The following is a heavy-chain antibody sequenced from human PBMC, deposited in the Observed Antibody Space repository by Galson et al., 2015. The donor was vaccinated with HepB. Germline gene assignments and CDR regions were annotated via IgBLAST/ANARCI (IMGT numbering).Heavy chain of an antibody. CDR1: GFTFSSYA. CDR2: ISSNGGST. CDR3: VKNDFWSGYYNPYFDY. D-gene: IGHD3-3*01. Sequence: SLRLSCAASGFTFSSYAMHWVRQAPGKGLEYVSAISSNGGSTYYADSVKGRFTISRDNSKNTLYLQMSSLRAEDTAVYYCVKNDFWSGYYNPYFDYWGQGTLVTVSS. J-gene: IGHJ4*02. V-gene: IGHV3-64D*06.